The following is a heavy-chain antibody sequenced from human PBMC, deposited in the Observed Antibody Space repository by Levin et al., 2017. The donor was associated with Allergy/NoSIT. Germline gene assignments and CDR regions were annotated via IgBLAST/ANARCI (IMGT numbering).Heavy chain of an antibody. Sequence: EASVKVSCKASGGTFSSYAISWVRQAPGQGLEWMGGIIPIFGTANYAQKFQGRVTITADESTSTAYMELSSLRSEDTAVYYCARGKGVDILTGVGSFDYWGQGTLVTVSS. V-gene: IGHV1-69*13. CDR2: IIPIFGTA. CDR3: ARGKGVDILTGVGSFDY. D-gene: IGHD3-9*01. J-gene: IGHJ4*02. CDR1: GGTFSSYA.